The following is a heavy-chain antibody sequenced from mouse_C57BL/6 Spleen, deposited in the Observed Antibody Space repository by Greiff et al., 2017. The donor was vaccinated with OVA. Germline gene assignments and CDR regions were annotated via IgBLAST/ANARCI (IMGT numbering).Heavy chain of an antibody. J-gene: IGHJ1*03. Sequence: VQLQQPGAELVRPGTSVKLSCKASGYTFTSYWMHWVKQRPGQGLEWIGVIYPSDSYTNYNQKFKGKATLTVDTSSSTAYMQLSSLTSEDSAVYYCARSGNYPRYFDVWGTGTTVTVSS. CDR2: IYPSDSYT. CDR1: GYTFTSYW. CDR3: ARSGNYPRYFDV. V-gene: IGHV1-59*01. D-gene: IGHD2-1*01.